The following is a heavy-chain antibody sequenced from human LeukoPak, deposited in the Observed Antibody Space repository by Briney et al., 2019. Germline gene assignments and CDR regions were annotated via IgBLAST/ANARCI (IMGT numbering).Heavy chain of an antibody. V-gene: IGHV3-23*01. D-gene: IGHD5-18*01. CDR1: GFTFDDYA. Sequence: GRSLRLSCAASGFTFDDYAMHWVRQAPGKGLEWVSAISGSGGSTYYADSVKGRFTISRDNSKNTLYLQMNSLRAEDTAVYYCAKGWGYSYGYPYYFDYWGQGTLVTVSS. J-gene: IGHJ4*02. CDR2: ISGSGGST. CDR3: AKGWGYSYGYPYYFDY.